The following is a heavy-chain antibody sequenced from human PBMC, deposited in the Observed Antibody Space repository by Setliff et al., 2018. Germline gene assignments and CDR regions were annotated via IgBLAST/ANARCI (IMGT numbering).Heavy chain of an antibody. V-gene: IGHV3-33*08. CDR3: ARTCSGSGCYAGLES. CDR2: IWGDGGTK. D-gene: IGHD2-15*01. CDR1: GFTFSTYR. Sequence: GESLKLSCAASGFTFSTYRMHWVRQAPGKGLEWVAVIWGDGGTKYHADSVKGRFTISRDNSKNTLYLQMNSLRPEDTAVYYCARTCSGSGCYAGLESWGQGTPVTSPQ. J-gene: IGHJ4*02.